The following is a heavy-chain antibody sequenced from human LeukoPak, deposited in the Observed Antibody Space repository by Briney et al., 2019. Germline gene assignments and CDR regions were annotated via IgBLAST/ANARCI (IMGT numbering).Heavy chain of an antibody. Sequence: SETLSLTCAVSGGSISSGGYSWSWIRQPPGKGLEWSGYIYHSGSTYYNPSLKSRVTISVDRSKNQFSLKLSSVTAADMAVYYCAKGQQLLNDAFDIWGQGTMVTVSS. CDR2: IYHSGST. V-gene: IGHV4-30-2*01. CDR1: GGSISSGGYS. CDR3: AKGQQLLNDAFDI. D-gene: IGHD6-13*01. J-gene: IGHJ3*02.